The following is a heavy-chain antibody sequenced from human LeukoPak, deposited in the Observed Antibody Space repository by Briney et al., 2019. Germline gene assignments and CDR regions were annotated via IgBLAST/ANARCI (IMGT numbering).Heavy chain of an antibody. J-gene: IGHJ2*01. Sequence: ASVNVSCTASGYIFNGYYMHWVRQAPGQGLEWMGWINPYSGGTNYAQKFQGRVTMTRDTSISTAYMELSRLRSDDTAVYYCARVEEKSVPTYWSFDVWGRGTLVTVSS. V-gene: IGHV1-2*02. CDR1: GYIFNGYY. CDR3: ARVEEKSVPTYWSFDV. D-gene: IGHD2-2*01. CDR2: INPYSGGT.